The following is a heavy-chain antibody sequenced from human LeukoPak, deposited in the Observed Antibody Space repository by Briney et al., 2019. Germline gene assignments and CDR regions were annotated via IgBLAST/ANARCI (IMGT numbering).Heavy chain of an antibody. J-gene: IGHJ4*02. CDR3: ARSRDSNTQSDY. CDR2: IIPIFGTA. CDR1: GGTFSSYA. Sequence: SVKVPCKASGGTFSSYAISWVRQAPGQGLEWMGGIIPIFGTANYAQKFQGRVTITADESTSTAYMELSSLRSEDTAVYYCARSRDSNTQSDYWGQGTLVTVSS. V-gene: IGHV1-69*01. D-gene: IGHD2-2*02.